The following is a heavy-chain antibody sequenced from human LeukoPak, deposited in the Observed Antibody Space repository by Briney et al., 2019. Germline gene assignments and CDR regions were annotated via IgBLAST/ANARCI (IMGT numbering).Heavy chain of an antibody. CDR3: AKDRSCINYFCHGDFDY. J-gene: IGHJ4*02. Sequence: GGSLRLSCAASGFIFSSYDRSWVRQAPGKGLEWVSTISGSGGSTYYADSVKGRFTIPRDNSKNTVYLQMNSLRAEDTAVYYCAKDRSCINYFCHGDFDYWGQGTLVTVSS. V-gene: IGHV3-23*01. CDR1: GFIFSSYD. CDR2: ISGSGGST. D-gene: IGHD2-8*01.